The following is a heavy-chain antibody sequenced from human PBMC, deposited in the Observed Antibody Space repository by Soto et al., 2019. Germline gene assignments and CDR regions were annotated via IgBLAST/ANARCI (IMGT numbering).Heavy chain of an antibody. CDR3: ARDKRAARRGNYYYGMDV. Sequence: QVQLVQSGAEVKKPGSSVKVSCKASGGTFSSYAISWVRQAPGQGLEWMGGIIPIFGTANYAQKFQGRVTITADESTSTAYMELSSLRSEDTAVYYCARDKRAARRGNYYYGMDVWGQGTTVTVSS. V-gene: IGHV1-69*01. CDR2: IIPIFGTA. D-gene: IGHD6-6*01. CDR1: GGTFSSYA. J-gene: IGHJ6*02.